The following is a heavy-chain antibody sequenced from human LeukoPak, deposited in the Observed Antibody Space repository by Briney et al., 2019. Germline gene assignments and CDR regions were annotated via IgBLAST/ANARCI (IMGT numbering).Heavy chain of an antibody. J-gene: IGHJ3*02. CDR3: VISNGVAVAGTWFAFDI. Sequence: PGGSLRLSCAATGSTFTNYWMHWVRQAPGKGLVWVSRINSDGITTRYADSVKGRFTISRDNAKNSLYLQMNSLRAEDTAVYYCVISNGVAVAGTWFAFDIWGQGTMVTVSS. CDR1: GSTFTNYW. D-gene: IGHD6-19*01. V-gene: IGHV3-74*01. CDR2: INSDGITT.